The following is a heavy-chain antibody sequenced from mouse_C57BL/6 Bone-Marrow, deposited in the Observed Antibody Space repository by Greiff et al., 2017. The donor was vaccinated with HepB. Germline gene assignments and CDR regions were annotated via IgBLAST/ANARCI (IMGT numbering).Heavy chain of an antibody. CDR2: ISSGSSTI. CDR1: GFTFSDYG. V-gene: IGHV5-17*01. D-gene: IGHD2-4*01. CDR3: ARGDDYDVWFAY. Sequence: EVQLQESGGGLVKPGGSLKLSCAASGFTFSDYGMHWVRQAPEKGLEWVAYISSGSSTIYYADTVKGRFTISRDNAKNTLFLQMTSLRSEDTAMYYCARGDDYDVWFAYWGQGTLVTVSA. J-gene: IGHJ3*01.